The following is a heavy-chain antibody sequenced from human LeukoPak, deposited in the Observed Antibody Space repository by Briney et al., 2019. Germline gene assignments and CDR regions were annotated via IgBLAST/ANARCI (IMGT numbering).Heavy chain of an antibody. Sequence: GGSPRLSCAASGFTFSSSAMNWVRQAPGKGLEWVAVISYDGSNKYYADSVKGRFTISRDNSKNTLYLQMNSLRAEDTAVYYCAKEFAAGYYYAAEYFQHWGQGTLVTVSS. J-gene: IGHJ1*01. CDR1: GFTFSSSA. CDR2: ISYDGSNK. D-gene: IGHD3-22*01. CDR3: AKEFAAGYYYAAEYFQH. V-gene: IGHV3-30*18.